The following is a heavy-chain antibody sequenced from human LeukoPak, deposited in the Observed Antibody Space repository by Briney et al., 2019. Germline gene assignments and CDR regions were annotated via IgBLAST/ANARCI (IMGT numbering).Heavy chain of an antibody. D-gene: IGHD3-10*01. CDR3: ARDLSLRGTMGFYYYGMDV. CDR2: INTTAGST. Sequence: ASVKVSSKTSGYTFTTYYIHWARQTPGQGLEWMGIINTTAGSTNYAQKFQGRDTMTRDTSTSTVYMELSSLRSEDTAVYYCARDLSLRGTMGFYYYGMDVWGQGTTVTVSS. CDR1: GYTFTTYY. J-gene: IGHJ6*02. V-gene: IGHV1-46*01.